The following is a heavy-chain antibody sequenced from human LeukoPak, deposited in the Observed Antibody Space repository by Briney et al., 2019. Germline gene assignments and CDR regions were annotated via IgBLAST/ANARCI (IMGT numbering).Heavy chain of an antibody. CDR3: AKDPGSITIFGVTNDTFNI. CDR1: GFTFSNYA. CDR2: ISNSGDRT. V-gene: IGHV3-23*01. J-gene: IGHJ3*02. D-gene: IGHD3-3*01. Sequence: GGSLRLSCVASGFTFSNYAMSWVRQAPGKGLEWVSAISNSGDRTYYADSVKGRFILFRDNSKNTLFLQMKSLRAEDTAVYYCAKDPGSITIFGVTNDTFNIWGQGTMVTVSS.